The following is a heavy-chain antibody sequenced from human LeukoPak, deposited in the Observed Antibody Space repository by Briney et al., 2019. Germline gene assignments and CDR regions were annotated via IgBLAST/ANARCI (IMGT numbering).Heavy chain of an antibody. J-gene: IGHJ6*04. Sequence: GGSLRLSCAASGFTFSTYAMSWVRQAPGKGLEWVSGISGSGDNTNYADSVKGRFTISRDNAKNSLYLQMNSLRAEDTAVYYCARRIRYFDWTLDVWGKGTTVTISS. CDR3: ARRIRYFDWTLDV. CDR1: GFTFSTYA. V-gene: IGHV3-23*01. D-gene: IGHD3-9*01. CDR2: ISGSGDNT.